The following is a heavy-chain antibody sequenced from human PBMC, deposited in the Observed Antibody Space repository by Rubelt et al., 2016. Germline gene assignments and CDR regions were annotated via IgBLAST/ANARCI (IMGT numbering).Heavy chain of an antibody. Sequence: QLQLQESGPGLVKPSETLSLTCTVSGGSISSSSYYWGWIRQPPGKGLEWIGSIYYSGSTYYNPSLHGRVTISVATSKNQFSLKLSSVTAADTAVYYCARQPRLRGHFDYWGQGTLVTVSS. V-gene: IGHV4-39*01. J-gene: IGHJ4*02. CDR2: IYYSGST. CDR1: GGSISSSSYY. D-gene: IGHD4-17*01. CDR3: ARQPRLRGHFDY.